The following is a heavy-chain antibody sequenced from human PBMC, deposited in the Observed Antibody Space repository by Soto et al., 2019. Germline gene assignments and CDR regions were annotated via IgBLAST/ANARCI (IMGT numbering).Heavy chain of an antibody. D-gene: IGHD1-26*01. CDR3: ARGRIVGATSGAFDI. Sequence: QVQLQQWGAGLLKPSETLSLTCAVYGGSFSGYYWSWIRQPPGKGLEWIGEINHRGSTNYNPSLKSRVTISVDPSKNQFSLKLSSVTAADTAVYYCARGRIVGATSGAFDIWGQGTMVTVSS. CDR2: INHRGST. V-gene: IGHV4-34*01. J-gene: IGHJ3*02. CDR1: GGSFSGYY.